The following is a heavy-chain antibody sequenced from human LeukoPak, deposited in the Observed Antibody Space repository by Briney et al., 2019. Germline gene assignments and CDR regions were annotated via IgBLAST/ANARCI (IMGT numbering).Heavy chain of an antibody. CDR2: ISSSSSYT. J-gene: IGHJ1*01. D-gene: IGHD2-2*01. V-gene: IGHV3-11*06. Sequence: PGGSLRLSCAASGFTFSAYYMSWIRQAPGKGLEWVSYISSSSSYTNYADSVKGRFTISRDNAKNSLYLQMNSLRAEDTAVYYCARGVPAAMVEYFQHWGQGTLVTVSS. CDR1: GFTFSAYY. CDR3: ARGVPAAMVEYFQH.